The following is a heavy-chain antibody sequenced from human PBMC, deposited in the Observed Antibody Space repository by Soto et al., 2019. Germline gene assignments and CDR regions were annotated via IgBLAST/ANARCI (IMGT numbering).Heavy chain of an antibody. CDR3: PKGELRGWMTPVDY. CDR2: ISYDGSNK. CDR1: GFTFSSYG. Sequence: QVQLVESGGGVVQPGRSLRLSCAASGFTFSSYGMHWVRQAPGKGLEWVAVISYDGSNKYYADSVRGRFTISRDNSKNTRYLQMNSLRAEDTAVYYCPKGELRGWMTPVDYWGQGTLVTVSS. J-gene: IGHJ4*02. D-gene: IGHD1-7*01. V-gene: IGHV3-30*18.